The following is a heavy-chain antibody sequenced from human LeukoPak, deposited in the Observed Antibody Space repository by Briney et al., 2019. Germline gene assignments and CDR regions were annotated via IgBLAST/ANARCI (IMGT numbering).Heavy chain of an antibody. J-gene: IGHJ4*02. V-gene: IGHV1-2*02. CDR3: ATDNYGMLDY. D-gene: IGHD3-9*01. CDR1: GYTFTDYY. CDR2: VDPRSGIT. Sequence: ASVKVSXKASGYTFTDYYIHWVRRAPGQGLEWMGWVDPRSGITKCTQKFQGRVTMTRDTSINTVYVDLSGLTFDDTAVYYCATDNYGMLDYWGQGTLVTVSS.